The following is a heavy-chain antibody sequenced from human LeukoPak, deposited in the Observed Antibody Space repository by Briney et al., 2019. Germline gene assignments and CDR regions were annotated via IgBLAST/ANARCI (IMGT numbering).Heavy chain of an antibody. CDR3: AKDIAAGYYYYYMDV. CDR2: ISWDGGST. V-gene: IGHV3-43D*03. CDR1: GFTFDDYA. J-gene: IGHJ6*03. D-gene: IGHD6-13*01. Sequence: SGGSLRLSCAASGFTFDDYAMHWVRQAPGKGLEWVSLISWDGGSTYYADSVKGRFTISRDNSKNSLYLQMNSLRAEDTALYYCAKDIAAGYYYYYMDVWGKGTTVTVSS.